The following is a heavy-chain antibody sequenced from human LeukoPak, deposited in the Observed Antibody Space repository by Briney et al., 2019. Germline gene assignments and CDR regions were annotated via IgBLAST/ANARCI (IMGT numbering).Heavy chain of an antibody. CDR3: AKDQTPYS. J-gene: IGHJ4*02. V-gene: IGHV3-23*01. D-gene: IGHD4-23*01. CDR1: GFTFSSYF. CDR2: VDVSGGTT. Sequence: HPGGSLRLSCAASGFTFSSYFMSWVRQAPGKGLEWVSTVDVSGGTTYYADSVKGRFTISRDNSKNTLYLQMNSLRADDTAVYYCAKDQTPYSWGQGTLITVSS.